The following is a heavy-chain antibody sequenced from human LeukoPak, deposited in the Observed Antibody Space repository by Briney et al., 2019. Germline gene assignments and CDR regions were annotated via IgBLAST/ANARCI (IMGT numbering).Heavy chain of an antibody. D-gene: IGHD3-10*01. V-gene: IGHV4-38-2*02. CDR3: ARSGLWFAETNNWFDP. CDR2: IYHSGST. J-gene: IGHJ5*02. CDR1: GYSISSGYY. Sequence: PSETLSLTCTVSGYSISSGYYWGWIRQPPGKGLEWIGSIYHSGSTYYNPSLKSRVTISVDTSKNQFSLNLNSVTAADTAIYYCARSGLWFAETNNWFDPWGQGTLVTVSS.